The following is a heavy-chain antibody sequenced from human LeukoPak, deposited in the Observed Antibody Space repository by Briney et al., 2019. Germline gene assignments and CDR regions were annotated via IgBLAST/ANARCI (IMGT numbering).Heavy chain of an antibody. J-gene: IGHJ3*02. V-gene: IGHV5-51*01. CDR2: IYPGDSDT. CDR1: GYSFTSYW. Sequence: GESLKISCKGSGYSFTSYWIGWVRQMPGKGLEWMGIIYPGDSDTRYSPSFQGQVTISADKSISTAYLQWSSLKASVTAMYYCARESQFYCSGGSCYGEDAFDIWGQGTMVTVSS. D-gene: IGHD2-15*01. CDR3: ARESQFYCSGGSCYGEDAFDI.